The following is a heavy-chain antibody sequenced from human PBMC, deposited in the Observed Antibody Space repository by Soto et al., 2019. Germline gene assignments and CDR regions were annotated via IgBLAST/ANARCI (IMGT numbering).Heavy chain of an antibody. D-gene: IGHD4-17*01. Sequence: EVQLLESGGGLVQPGGSLRLSCAASGFTFSSYAMSWVRQAPGKGLEWVSAISGSGGSTYYADSVKGRFTISRDNSKNTLYPQKNSLRAGDTAGYYCAKDLTTVTTWSGVHYYYGMDVWGQGTTVTVSS. J-gene: IGHJ6*02. V-gene: IGHV3-23*01. CDR2: ISGSGGST. CDR3: AKDLTTVTTWSGVHYYYGMDV. CDR1: GFTFSSYA.